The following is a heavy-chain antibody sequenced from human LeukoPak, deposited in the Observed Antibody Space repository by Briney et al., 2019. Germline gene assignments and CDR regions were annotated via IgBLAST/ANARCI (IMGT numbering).Heavy chain of an antibody. D-gene: IGHD1-20*01. J-gene: IGHJ4*02. CDR2: IYTSGST. Sequence: SEILSLTCTVSGGSISSYYWSWIRPPAGKGLAWIGRIYTSGSTNYNPSLKSRVTMSVDTSKNQCSLKLSSVTAADTAVYYCARVRYNWNGGYFDYWGQGTLVTVSS. CDR1: GGSISSYY. V-gene: IGHV4-4*07. CDR3: ARVRYNWNGGYFDY.